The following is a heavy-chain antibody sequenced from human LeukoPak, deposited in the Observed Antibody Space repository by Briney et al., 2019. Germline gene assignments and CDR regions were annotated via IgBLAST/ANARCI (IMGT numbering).Heavy chain of an antibody. J-gene: IGHJ4*02. CDR3: ARDGGK. D-gene: IGHD3-16*01. CDR2: ISWNSGSI. CDR1: GFTFDDYA. V-gene: IGHV3-9*01. Sequence: GGSLRLSCAASGFTFDDYAMHWVRQAPGKGLEWVSGISWNSGSIGYADSVKGRFTISRDNAKNSLYLQMNSLRAEDTAVYYCARDGGKGGQGTLVTVSS.